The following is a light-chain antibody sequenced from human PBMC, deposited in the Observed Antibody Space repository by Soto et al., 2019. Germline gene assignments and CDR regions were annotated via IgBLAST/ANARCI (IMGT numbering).Light chain of an antibody. CDR2: DVI. V-gene: IGLV2-14*03. CDR1: NTDVGAYDY. CDR3: SSYTSSSNYV. Sequence: QSALTQPASVSGSPGQSITISCSGTNTDVGAYDYVSWYQQHPGKAPKLILYDVINRPSGVSDRFSGSKSGNTASLTISGLQPEDEADYYCSSYTSSSNYVFGTGTKLTVL. J-gene: IGLJ1*01.